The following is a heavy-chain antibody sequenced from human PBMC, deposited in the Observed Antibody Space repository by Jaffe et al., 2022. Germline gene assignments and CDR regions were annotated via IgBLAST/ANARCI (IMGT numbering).Heavy chain of an antibody. D-gene: IGHD6-19*01. Sequence: QVQLVESGGGVVQPGGSLRLSCAASGFTFSSYGMHWVRQAPGKGLEWVAFIRYDGSNKYYADSVKGRFTISRDNSKNTLYLQMNSLRAEDTAVYYCAKGDGYSSGWYDLDAFDIWGQGTMVTVSS. CDR1: GFTFSSYG. CDR2: IRYDGSNK. V-gene: IGHV3-30*02. CDR3: AKGDGYSSGWYDLDAFDI. J-gene: IGHJ3*02.